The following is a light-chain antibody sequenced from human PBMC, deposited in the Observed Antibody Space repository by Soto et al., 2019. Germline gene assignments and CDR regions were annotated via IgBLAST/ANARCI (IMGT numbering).Light chain of an antibody. Sequence: EIVLTQSPGTLSLSPGERATLSCRASQSVDSNYLAWYQQKPGQAPRLLIYGASSRAGGIPDRFGGSGSGTDFTLTISRLEPEDFAVYYCQQYGLSHTFGQGTKLEIK. CDR3: QQYGLSHT. V-gene: IGKV3-20*01. J-gene: IGKJ2*01. CDR2: GAS. CDR1: QSVDSNY.